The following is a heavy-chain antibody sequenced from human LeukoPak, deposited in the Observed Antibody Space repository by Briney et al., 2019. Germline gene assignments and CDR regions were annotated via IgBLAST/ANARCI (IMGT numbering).Heavy chain of an antibody. CDR1: GYTFTGYY. V-gene: IGHV1-2*06. Sequence: ASVKVSCKASGYTFTGYYMHWVRQAPGQGLEWMGRINPNSGGTNYAQKFQGRVTMTRDTSIGTAYMELSRLRSDDTAVYYCARGVLGADYGDYEDYWGQGTLVTVSS. D-gene: IGHD4-17*01. CDR3: ARGVLGADYGDYEDY. CDR2: INPNSGGT. J-gene: IGHJ4*02.